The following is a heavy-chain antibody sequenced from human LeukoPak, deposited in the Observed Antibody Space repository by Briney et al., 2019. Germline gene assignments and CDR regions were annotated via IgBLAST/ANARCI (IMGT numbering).Heavy chain of an antibody. CDR2: ISPTGSTT. CDR1: GFNFNTYA. J-gene: IGHJ4*02. V-gene: IGHV3-23*01. Sequence: GGSLRLSCAASGFNFNTYAMHWVRQAPGKGLVWVSRISPTGSTTSYADSVKGRFTISRDNSKNTLYLQMNSLRVEDTAVYYCAKTREGCSSTSCPLDCWGQGTLVTVSS. CDR3: AKTREGCSSTSCPLDC. D-gene: IGHD2-2*01.